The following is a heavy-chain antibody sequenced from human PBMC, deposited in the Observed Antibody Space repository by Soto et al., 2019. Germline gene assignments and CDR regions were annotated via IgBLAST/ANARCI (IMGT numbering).Heavy chain of an antibody. J-gene: IGHJ4*02. D-gene: IGHD4-17*01. Sequence: QVQLVQSGAEVKKPGASVKVSCKASGYTFTAYAISWVRQAPGQGLEWMGWISAYNGDTNYAQMLQGRVTMTTDTTTSTAYMELRSLRSDDTAVYYCARDSTVTTLDYWGQGTLVTVSS. CDR3: ARDSTVTTLDY. CDR1: GYTFTAYA. V-gene: IGHV1-18*01. CDR2: ISAYNGDT.